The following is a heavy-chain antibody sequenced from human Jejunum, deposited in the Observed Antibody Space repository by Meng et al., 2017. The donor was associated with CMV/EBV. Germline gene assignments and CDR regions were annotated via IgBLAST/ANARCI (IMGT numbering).Heavy chain of an antibody. J-gene: IGHJ4*02. CDR3: ARGPVPDNSGYYPNS. Sequence: YGESFSDYFCTWIRQSPGKGLEWIGEINHSGSTNYNPSLKNRVTISLDTSKNQFSLELTSVTAADTALYYCARGPVPDNSGYYPNSWGQGTLVTVSS. D-gene: IGHD3-22*01. V-gene: IGHV4-34*01. CDR1: GESFSDYF. CDR2: INHSGST.